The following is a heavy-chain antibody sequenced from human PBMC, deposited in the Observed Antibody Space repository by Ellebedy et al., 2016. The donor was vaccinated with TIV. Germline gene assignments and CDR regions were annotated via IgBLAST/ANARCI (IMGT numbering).Heavy chain of an antibody. CDR2: IYYSGST. CDR3: ASAYYYDSSLTWFDP. CDR1: GGSISSYY. V-gene: IGHV4-59*12. Sequence: SETLSLTXTVSGGSISSYYWSWIRQPPGKGLEWIGYIYYSGSTNYNPSLKSRVTISVDTSKNQFSLKLSSVTAADTAVYYCASAYYYDSSLTWFDPWGQGTLVTVSS. J-gene: IGHJ5*02. D-gene: IGHD3-22*01.